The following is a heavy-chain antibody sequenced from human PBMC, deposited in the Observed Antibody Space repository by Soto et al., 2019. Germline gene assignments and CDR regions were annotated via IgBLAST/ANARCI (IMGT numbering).Heavy chain of an antibody. D-gene: IGHD3-9*01. CDR2: ISSSGSTI. Sequence: PGGSLRLSCAASGFTFSDYYMSWIRQAPGKGLEWVSYISSSGSTIYYADSVKGRFTISRDNAKNSLYLQMNSLRAEDTAVYYCARDISDILTGYYYYYYYYMDVWGKGTAVTVSS. CDR1: GFTFSDYY. J-gene: IGHJ6*03. V-gene: IGHV3-11*01. CDR3: ARDISDILTGYYYYYYYYMDV.